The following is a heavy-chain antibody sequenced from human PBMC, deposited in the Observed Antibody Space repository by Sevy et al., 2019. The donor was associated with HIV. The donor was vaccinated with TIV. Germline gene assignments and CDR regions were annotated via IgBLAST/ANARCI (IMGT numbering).Heavy chain of an antibody. CDR3: ARIAMGHYYYGMDV. V-gene: IGHV1-69*13. CDR2: IIPIFGTA. CDR1: GGTFSSYA. J-gene: IGHJ6*02. Sequence: ASVKVSCKASGGTFSSYAISWVRQAPGQGLEWMGGIIPIFGTANYAQKFQGRVTITADESTSTAYMELSSLRSEDTAVYYCARIAMGHYYYGMDVWGLGTTVTVSS. D-gene: IGHD5-18*01.